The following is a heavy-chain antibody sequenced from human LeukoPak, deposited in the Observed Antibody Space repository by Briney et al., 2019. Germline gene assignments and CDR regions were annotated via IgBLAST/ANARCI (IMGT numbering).Heavy chain of an antibody. CDR2: ISWNSGSI. J-gene: IGHJ4*02. CDR1: GFTFDDYA. CDR3: AKVSVSTAAAGTGYFDY. V-gene: IGHV3-9*03. Sequence: GRSLRLSCAASGFTFDDYAMHWVRQAPGKGLEWVSGISWNSGSIGYADSVKGRFTISRDNAKNSLYLQMNSLRAEDMALYYCAKVSVSTAAAGTGYFDYWGQGTLVTVSS. D-gene: IGHD6-13*01.